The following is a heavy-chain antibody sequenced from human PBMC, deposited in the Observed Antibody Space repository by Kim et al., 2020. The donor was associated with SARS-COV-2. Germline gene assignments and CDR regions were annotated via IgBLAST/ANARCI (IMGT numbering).Heavy chain of an antibody. J-gene: IGHJ5*02. Sequence: SETLSLTCAVYGGSFSGYYWSWIRQPPGKGLEWIGEINHSGSTNYNPSLKSRVTISVDTSKNQFSLKLSSVTAADTAVYYCALGGRHDRQNNWFDPWGQGTLVTVSS. CDR3: ALGGRHDRQNNWFDP. D-gene: IGHD3-10*01. CDR2: INHSGST. V-gene: IGHV4-34*01. CDR1: GGSFSGYY.